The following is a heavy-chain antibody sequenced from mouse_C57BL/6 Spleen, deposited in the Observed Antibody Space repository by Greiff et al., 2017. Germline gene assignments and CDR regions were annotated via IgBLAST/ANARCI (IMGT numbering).Heavy chain of an antibody. D-gene: IGHD2-4*01. V-gene: IGHV1-50*01. CDR1: GYTFTSYW. Sequence: QVQLQQPGAELVKPGASVKLSCKASGYTFTSYWMQWVKQRPGQGLEWIGEIDPSDSYTNYNQKFKGKGTLTVDTSSSTAYMQLSSLTSEDSAVYYCARRDDYGGYWGQGTTLTVSS. J-gene: IGHJ2*01. CDR3: ARRDDYGGY. CDR2: IDPSDSYT.